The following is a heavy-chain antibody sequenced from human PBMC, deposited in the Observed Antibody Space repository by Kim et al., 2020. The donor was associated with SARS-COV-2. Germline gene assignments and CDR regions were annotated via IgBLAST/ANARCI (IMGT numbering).Heavy chain of an antibody. D-gene: IGHD2-2*01. CDR1: GYTFTSYG. Sequence: ASVKVSCKASGYTFTSYGISWVRQAPGQGLEWMGWISAYNGNTNYAQKLQGRVTMTTDTSTSTAYMELRSLRSDDTAVYYCARGIVVVPAANYYYGMDVWGQGTTVTVSS. CDR2: ISAYNGNT. CDR3: ARGIVVVPAANYYYGMDV. J-gene: IGHJ6*02. V-gene: IGHV1-18*04.